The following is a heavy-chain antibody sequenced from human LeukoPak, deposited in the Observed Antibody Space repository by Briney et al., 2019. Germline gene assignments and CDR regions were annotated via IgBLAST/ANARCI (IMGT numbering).Heavy chain of an antibody. V-gene: IGHV4-39*07. CDR2: IYYSGST. D-gene: IGHD5-24*01. CDR3: ARDRSVEMATFAFDI. Sequence: SETLSLTCTVSGGSISSSSYYWGWIRQPPGKGLEWIGSIYYSGSTYYNPSLESRVTISVDTSKNQFSLKLNSVTAADTAVHYCARDRSVEMATFAFDIWGQGTMVTVSS. J-gene: IGHJ3*02. CDR1: GGSISSSSYY.